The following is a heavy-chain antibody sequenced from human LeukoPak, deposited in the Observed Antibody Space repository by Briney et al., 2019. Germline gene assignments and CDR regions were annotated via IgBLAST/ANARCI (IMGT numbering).Heavy chain of an antibody. CDR1: GYTFTSYG. V-gene: IGHV1-69*05. CDR2: IIPIFGTA. D-gene: IGHD3-3*01. CDR3: TIAVGFWSGYYNAFDI. Sequence: ASVKVSCKASGYTFTSYGISWVRQAPGQGLEWMGGIIPIFGTANYAQKFQGRVTITTDESTSTAYMELSSLRSEDTAVYYCTIAVGFWSGYYNAFDIWGQGTMVTVSS. J-gene: IGHJ3*02.